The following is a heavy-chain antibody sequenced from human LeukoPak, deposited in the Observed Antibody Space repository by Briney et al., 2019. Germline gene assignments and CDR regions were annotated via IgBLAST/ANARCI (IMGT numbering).Heavy chain of an antibody. D-gene: IGHD1-26*01. Sequence: PSETLSLTCTVSGGSISSYYWSWIRQPPGKGLEWIGYIYYSGSTNYNPSLKSRVTISVDTSKNQFSLKLSSVTAADTAVYYCARYIVGATNFDYWGQGTLVTVSS. CDR1: GGSISSYY. CDR2: IYYSGST. V-gene: IGHV4-59*01. CDR3: ARYIVGATNFDY. J-gene: IGHJ4*02.